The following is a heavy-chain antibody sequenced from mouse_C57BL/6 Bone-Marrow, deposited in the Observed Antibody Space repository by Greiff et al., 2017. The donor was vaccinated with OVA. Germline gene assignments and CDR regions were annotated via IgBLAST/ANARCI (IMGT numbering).Heavy chain of an antibody. CDR2: IYPSDSET. V-gene: IGHV1-61*01. Sequence: QVQLQQPGAELVRPGSSVKLSCKASGYTFTSYWMDWVKQRPGQGLEWIGNIYPSDSETHYNQKFKDKATLTVDKSSSTAYMQLSSLTSEDSAVYYCARTPYYGSDYWGQGTTLTVAS. D-gene: IGHD1-1*01. CDR3: ARTPYYGSDY. CDR1: GYTFTSYW. J-gene: IGHJ2*01.